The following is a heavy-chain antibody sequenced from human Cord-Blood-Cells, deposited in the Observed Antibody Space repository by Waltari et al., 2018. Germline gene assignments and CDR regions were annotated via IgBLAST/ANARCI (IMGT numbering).Heavy chain of an antibody. CDR1: GFTFSSYA. CDR3: AVVVTAIRGFDP. J-gene: IGHJ5*02. CDR2: ISGSGGST. Sequence: EVQLLESGGGLVQPGGSLRLSCAASGFTFSSYAMSWVRQAPGKGVEWVSAISGSGGSTYHADSVKGRFAISRDNSKNTLYLQMNSRRAEDTAVYYCAVVVTAIRGFDPWGQGTLVTVSS. V-gene: IGHV3-23*01. D-gene: IGHD2-21*02.